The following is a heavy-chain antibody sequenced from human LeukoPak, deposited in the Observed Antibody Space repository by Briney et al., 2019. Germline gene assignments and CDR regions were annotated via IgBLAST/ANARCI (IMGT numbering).Heavy chain of an antibody. D-gene: IGHD6-13*01. CDR2: ISSNGGST. J-gene: IGHJ4*02. CDR1: GFTFSSYA. Sequence: EPGGSLRLSCSASGFTFSSYAMHWVRQAPGEGLEYVSAISSNGGSTYYADSVKGRFTISRDNSKNTLYLQMSSLRAEDTAVYYCVKVAQQQLVLRSDYFDYWGQGTLVTVSS. V-gene: IGHV3-64D*09. CDR3: VKVAQQQLVLRSDYFDY.